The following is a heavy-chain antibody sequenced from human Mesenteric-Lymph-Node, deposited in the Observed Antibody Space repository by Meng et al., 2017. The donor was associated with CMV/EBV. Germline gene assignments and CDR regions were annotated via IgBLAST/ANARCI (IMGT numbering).Heavy chain of an antibody. J-gene: IGHJ6*02. V-gene: IGHV3-23*01. CDR2: ISASGGST. Sequence: GESLKISCVASGFTLSTYWMTWVRQAPGKGLEWVSEISASGGSTNYADSVKGRFTISRDNSKNTVYLQMNSLRAEDTALYYCAKAFPYVTGHYYYALDVWGQGTTVTVSS. CDR3: AKAFPYVTGHYYYALDV. CDR1: GFTLSTYW. D-gene: IGHD2-8*02.